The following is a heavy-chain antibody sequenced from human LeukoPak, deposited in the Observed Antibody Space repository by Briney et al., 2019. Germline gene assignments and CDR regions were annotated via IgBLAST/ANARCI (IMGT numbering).Heavy chain of an antibody. V-gene: IGHV4-39*01. D-gene: IGHD1-26*01. Sequence: SETLSLTCTVSGGSISSNAYYWAWVRQPPGKGLEWIGSIYSSVSTYYDPSLKSRVTISVDTSKNQFSLRLSSVTAADTALYYCAYSGSYGHLGYWGQGIPVTVSS. CDR1: GGSISSNAYY. CDR3: AYSGSYGHLGY. J-gene: IGHJ4*02. CDR2: IYSSVST.